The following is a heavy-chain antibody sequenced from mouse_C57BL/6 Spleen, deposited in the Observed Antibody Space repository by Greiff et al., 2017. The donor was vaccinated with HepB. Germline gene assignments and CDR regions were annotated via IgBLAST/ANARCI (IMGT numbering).Heavy chain of an antibody. Sequence: VQLQQSGAELVRPGASVKLSCTASGFNINDDYMHWVKQRPGRGLEWIGWIDPENGDTEYASKFQGKATITADTSSNTAYLQRSSLTSEDTAVYYGTHYYYGSSYGYFDVWGTGTPVTVSS. CDR3: THYYYGSSYGYFDV. D-gene: IGHD1-1*01. CDR2: IDPENGDT. J-gene: IGHJ1*03. CDR1: GFNINDDY. V-gene: IGHV14-4*01.